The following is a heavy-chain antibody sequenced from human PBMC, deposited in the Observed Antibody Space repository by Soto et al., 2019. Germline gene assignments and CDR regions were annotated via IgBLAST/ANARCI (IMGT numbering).Heavy chain of an antibody. CDR1: GFTFSSYA. CDR2: ISGSGGST. V-gene: IGHV3-23*01. D-gene: IGHD6-19*01. J-gene: IGHJ3*02. CDR3: ARDRVALAEPDAFDI. Sequence: PGGSLRLSCAASGFTFSSYAMSWVRQAPGKGLEWVSAISGSGGSTYYADSVKGRFTISRDNAKNTLYLQMNSLRAEDTAVYYCARDRVALAEPDAFDIWGQGTMVTVSS.